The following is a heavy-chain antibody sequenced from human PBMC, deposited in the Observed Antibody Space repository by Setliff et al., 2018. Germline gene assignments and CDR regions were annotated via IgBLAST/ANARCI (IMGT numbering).Heavy chain of an antibody. V-gene: IGHV1-18*01. J-gene: IGHJ3*02. D-gene: IGHD2-2*01. CDR1: GYTFTSYD. CDR3: ARVLFHCSSTSCYLDAFDI. CDR2: ISAYNGNT. Sequence: VASVKVSCKASGYTFTSYDINWVRQATGQGLEWMGWISAYNGNTNYAQKLQGRVTMTTDTSTSTAYMELRSLRSDDTAVYYCARVLFHCSSTSCYLDAFDIWGQGTMVTVSS.